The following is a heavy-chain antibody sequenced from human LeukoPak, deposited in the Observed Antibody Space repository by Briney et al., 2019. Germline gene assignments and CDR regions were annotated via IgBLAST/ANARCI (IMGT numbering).Heavy chain of an antibody. D-gene: IGHD6-13*01. J-gene: IGHJ6*03. Sequence: GASVKVSCKASGGTFSSYAISWVRQAPGQGLEWMGGIIPIFGTANYAQKFQGRVTITRNTSISTAYMELSSLRSEDTAVYYCARARYSSRKSYYYYYYMDVWGKGTTVTVSS. V-gene: IGHV1-69*05. CDR1: GGTFSSYA. CDR3: ARARYSSRKSYYYYYYMDV. CDR2: IIPIFGTA.